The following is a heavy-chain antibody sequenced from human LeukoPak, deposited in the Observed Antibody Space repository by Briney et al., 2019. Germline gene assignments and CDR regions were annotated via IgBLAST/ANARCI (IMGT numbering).Heavy chain of an antibody. D-gene: IGHD1-26*01. Sequence: GGSLRLSCAASGFTFSSRGMSWVRQAPGKGLEWVSSITPSGDGTYYAASVKGRFTISRDNSKNTLYLQMDSLRADDTAKYYCARDSPVATWWGQGTLVTVSS. CDR3: ARDSPVATW. CDR1: GFTFSSRG. V-gene: IGHV3-23*01. CDR2: ITPSGDGT. J-gene: IGHJ4*02.